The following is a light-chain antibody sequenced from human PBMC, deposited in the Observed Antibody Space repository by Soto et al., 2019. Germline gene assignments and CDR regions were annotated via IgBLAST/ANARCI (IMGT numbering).Light chain of an antibody. V-gene: IGLV2-8*01. CDR3: SSYAGSNV. CDR2: EVS. Sequence: QSVLTQPPSASGSPGQSVTISCTGTSRDVGGYNYVSWYQQHPGKAPKLMIYEVSKRPSGVPDRFSGSKSGNTASLTVSGLQAEDEADYYCSSYAGSNVFGTGTKLTVL. J-gene: IGLJ1*01. CDR1: SRDVGGYNY.